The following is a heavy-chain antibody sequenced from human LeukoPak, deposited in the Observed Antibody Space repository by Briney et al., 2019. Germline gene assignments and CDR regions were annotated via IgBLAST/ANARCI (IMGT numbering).Heavy chain of an antibody. CDR1: GDTFTSYD. V-gene: IGHV1-8*01. J-gene: IGHJ4*02. CDR3: ARDHSQQFSSSDGRAFDY. CDR2: MNPNSGNT. D-gene: IGHD6-6*01. Sequence: ASLKVSCKPSGDTFTSYDINWVRQAPGQGLGWMGCMNPNSGNTAYAQKFQGRVTITTTTSISTAYLELTSLTPEDTAVISCARDHSQQFSSSDGRAFDYWGQGTLVTVSS.